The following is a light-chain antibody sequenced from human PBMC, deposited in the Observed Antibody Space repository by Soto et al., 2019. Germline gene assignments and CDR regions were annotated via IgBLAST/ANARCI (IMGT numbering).Light chain of an antibody. Sequence: AIRMTQSPSSFSASTGDRVTITCRASQGISSYLAWYQQKPGKAPKLLIYAASTLQSGVPSRFSGSGSGTDFTLTISCLQSEDFATYYCQQYGRPESTFGQGTKVDIK. CDR3: QQYGRPEST. V-gene: IGKV1-8*01. J-gene: IGKJ1*01. CDR1: QGISSY. CDR2: AAS.